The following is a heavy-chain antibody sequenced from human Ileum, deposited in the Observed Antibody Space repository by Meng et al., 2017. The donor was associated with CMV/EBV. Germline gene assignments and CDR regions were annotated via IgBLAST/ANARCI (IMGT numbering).Heavy chain of an antibody. CDR1: GDSVSTNTAA. J-gene: IGHJ4*02. Sequence: SETLSLTCGISGDSVSTNTAAWNWIRQSPSRGLEWLGRAYHRSKWYYEYTTSLQGRITISPDTSKNQFSLHLTSVTPEDTAVYYCARDDRGPFDYWGQGALVTVSS. V-gene: IGHV6-1*01. CDR2: AYHRSKWYY. D-gene: IGHD1-14*01. CDR3: ARDDRGPFDY.